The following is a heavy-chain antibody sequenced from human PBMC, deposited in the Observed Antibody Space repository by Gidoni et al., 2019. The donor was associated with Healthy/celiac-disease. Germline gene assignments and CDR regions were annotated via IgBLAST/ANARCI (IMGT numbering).Heavy chain of an antibody. J-gene: IGHJ4*02. Sequence: QVHLVQSGAEVKKPGSSVKVSCKACGGTFSSNSISWVRQAPGQGLEWMGSIIPMYVIANYAQNFQGRVTIAADESTSTAYMELSSLRSEDTAVYYCARDRLGRGVSGLFDYWGQGTLVIVSS. CDR1: GGTFSSNS. CDR2: IIPMYVIA. D-gene: IGHD3-10*01. CDR3: ARDRLGRGVSGLFDY. V-gene: IGHV1-69*15.